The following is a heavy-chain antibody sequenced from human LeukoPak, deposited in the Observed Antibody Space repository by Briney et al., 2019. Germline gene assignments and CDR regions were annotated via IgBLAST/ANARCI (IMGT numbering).Heavy chain of an antibody. Sequence: GGSLRLSCAASGFTFSSYAMNWVRQAPGKGLEWVSSINSNSHSIFYADSVEGRFTISRDNAKNSLYLQMNSLRAEGTALYYCARDKDIEPNRIYFDPWGQGTLVTVSS. CDR3: ARDKDIEPNRIYFDP. CDR2: INSNSHSI. J-gene: IGHJ5*02. V-gene: IGHV3-21*01. D-gene: IGHD5-12*01. CDR1: GFTFSSYA.